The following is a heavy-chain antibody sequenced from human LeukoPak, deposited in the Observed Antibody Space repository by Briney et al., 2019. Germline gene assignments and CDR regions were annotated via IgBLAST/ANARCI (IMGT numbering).Heavy chain of an antibody. CDR2: ISYDGSNK. V-gene: IGHV3-30-3*01. Sequence: PGGPLRLSCAASGFTFSSYAMHWVRQAPGKGLEWVAVISYDGSNKYYADSVKGRFTISRDNSKNTLYLQMNSLRAEDTAVYYCASFEQHSGSYDGAAFDIWGQGTMVTVSS. J-gene: IGHJ3*02. CDR1: GFTFSSYA. CDR3: ASFEQHSGSYDGAAFDI. D-gene: IGHD1-26*01.